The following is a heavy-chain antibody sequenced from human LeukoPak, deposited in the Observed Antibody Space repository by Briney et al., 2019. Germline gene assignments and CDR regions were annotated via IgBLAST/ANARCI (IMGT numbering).Heavy chain of an antibody. CDR2: ISGSGGST. CDR3: AKENSYEGGAGDY. J-gene: IGHJ4*02. V-gene: IGHV3-23*01. D-gene: IGHD5-18*01. CDR1: GGTFSSYA. Sequence: SCKASGGTFSSYAMSWVRQAPGKGLEWVSAISGSGGSTYYADSVKGRFTISRDNSKNTLYLQMNSLRAEDTAVYYCAKENSYEGGAGDYWGQGTLVTVSS.